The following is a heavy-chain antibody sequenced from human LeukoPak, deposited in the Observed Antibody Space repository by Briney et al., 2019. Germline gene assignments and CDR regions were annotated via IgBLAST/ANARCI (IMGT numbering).Heavy chain of an antibody. V-gene: IGHV4-59*01. D-gene: IGHD3-22*01. Sequence: SETLSLTCTVSGGSISSCYWSWIRQPPGKGLEWIGYIYYSGSTNYNPSLKSRVTISVDTSKNQFSLKLSSVTAADTAVYYCARDQYYYDSSGRSYGMDVWGQGTTVTVSS. CDR3: ARDQYYYDSSGRSYGMDV. CDR2: IYYSGST. CDR1: GGSISSCY. J-gene: IGHJ6*02.